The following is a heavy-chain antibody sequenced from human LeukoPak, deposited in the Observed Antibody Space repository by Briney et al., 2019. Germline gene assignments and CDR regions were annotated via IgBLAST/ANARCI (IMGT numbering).Heavy chain of an antibody. CDR1: GFTFSSYS. CDR3: ARELVGKYYYDSSGYYPPDY. J-gene: IGHJ4*02. CDR2: IRSSSSYI. Sequence: PGGSLRLSCAASGFTFSSYSMNWVRQAPGKGLEWVSSIRSSSSYIYYADSVKGRFTISRDNAKNSLYLQMNSLGAEDTAVYYCARELVGKYYYDSSGYYPPDYWGQGTLVTVSS. D-gene: IGHD3-22*01. V-gene: IGHV3-21*01.